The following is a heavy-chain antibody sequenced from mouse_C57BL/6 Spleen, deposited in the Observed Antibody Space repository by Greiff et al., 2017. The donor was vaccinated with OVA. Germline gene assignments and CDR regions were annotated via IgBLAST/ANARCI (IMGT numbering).Heavy chain of an antibody. D-gene: IGHD1-3*01. CDR2: INPSTGGT. CDR1: GYSFTGYY. J-gene: IGHJ3*01. CDR3: ANSLTCAWFAY. Sequence: VQLQQSGPELVKPGASVKISCKASGYSFTGYYMNWVKQSPEKSLEWIGEINPSTGGTTYNQKFQAKATLTVDKSSSTAYMQLKSLTSEDSAVYYCANSLTCAWFAYWGQGTLVTVSA. V-gene: IGHV1-42*01.